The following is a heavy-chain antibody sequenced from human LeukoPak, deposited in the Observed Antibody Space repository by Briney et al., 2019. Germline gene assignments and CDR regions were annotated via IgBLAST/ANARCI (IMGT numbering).Heavy chain of an antibody. D-gene: IGHD1-26*01. V-gene: IGHV1-24*01. CDR1: GYTLTELS. CDR2: FDPEDGET. Sequence: GASVKVSCKVSGYTLTELSMHWVRQAPGKGLEWMGGFDPEDGETIYAQKFQGRVTMTEDASTDTAYMELSSLRSEDTAVYYCARVNSGSYYRGLPGYWGQGTLVTVSS. J-gene: IGHJ4*02. CDR3: ARVNSGSYYRGLPGY.